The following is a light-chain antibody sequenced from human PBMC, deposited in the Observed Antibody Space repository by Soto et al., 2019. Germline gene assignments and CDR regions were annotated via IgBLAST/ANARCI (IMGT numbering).Light chain of an antibody. CDR2: GAS. V-gene: IGKV3-20*01. J-gene: IGKJ1*01. CDR3: QQYGGSPQT. Sequence: EIVLTQSPGTLSLSPGERATLSCRASQSVTSNYVAWYQQKPGQAPRLLIYGASSRATGIPDRISGSGSGTDFTLTISRLEPEDFAVYYCQQYGGSPQTFGQGTEVEMK. CDR1: QSVTSNY.